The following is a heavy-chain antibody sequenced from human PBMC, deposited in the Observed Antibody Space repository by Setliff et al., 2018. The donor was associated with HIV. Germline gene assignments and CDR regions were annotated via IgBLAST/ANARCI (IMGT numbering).Heavy chain of an antibody. Sequence: PGGSLRLSCAASGFTFSSYSMNWVRQAPGKGLEWFSNIWTSSRISYGASVKGRFTISRDNAKNSLYLQMNSLRAEDTAVYYCARAYYHHSGGYWSTDYYYSYMDVWGKGTTVTVSS. D-gene: IGHD3-22*01. CDR3: ARAYYHHSGGYWSTDYYYSYMDV. CDR1: GFTFSSYS. J-gene: IGHJ6*03. V-gene: IGHV3-48*01. CDR2: IWTSSRI.